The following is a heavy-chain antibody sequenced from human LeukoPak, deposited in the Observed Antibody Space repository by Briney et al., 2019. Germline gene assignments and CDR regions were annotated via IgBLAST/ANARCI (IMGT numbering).Heavy chain of an antibody. CDR3: ARADSSSSRLDC. Sequence: GGSPRLSCAASGFTFSSYSMNWVRQAPGKGLEWVSSINSKSRYIYYADSLKGRFTISRDNGKNSVYLQMNSLRAEDTAVYFCARADSSSSRLDCWGQGTLVTVSS. CDR1: GFTFSSYS. CDR2: INSKSRYI. J-gene: IGHJ4*02. D-gene: IGHD6-6*01. V-gene: IGHV3-21*01.